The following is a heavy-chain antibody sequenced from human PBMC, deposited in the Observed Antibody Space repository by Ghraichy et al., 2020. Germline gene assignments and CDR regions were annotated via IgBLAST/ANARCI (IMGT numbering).Heavy chain of an antibody. CDR1: GDSLRSTSYY. Sequence: SQTLSLTCTVSGDSLRSTSYYWGWIRQPPGKGLEWIGSGYYGGNTYYNPSLKSRVTLSEGTSKNQFSLKLNSVTAADSAVYSCARLGGYDSSGYYPWYFDYWGQGILVTVSS. CDR3: ARLGGYDSSGYYPWYFDY. J-gene: IGHJ4*02. D-gene: IGHD3-22*01. CDR2: GYYGGNT. V-gene: IGHV4-39*01.